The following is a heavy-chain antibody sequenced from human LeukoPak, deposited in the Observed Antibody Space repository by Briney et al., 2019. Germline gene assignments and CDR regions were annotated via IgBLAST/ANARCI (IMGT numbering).Heavy chain of an antibody. Sequence: GGSLRLSCAASGFTFGDYGMSWVRQAPGKGLEWVSGINWIGSSTGYADPVKGRFTIFRDNAKNSLYLQVNSLRVEDTALYYCARAVSSNLYYFYYLGQGTLVTVSS. CDR1: GFTFGDYG. J-gene: IGHJ4*02. V-gene: IGHV3-20*04. CDR2: INWIGSST. CDR3: ARAVSSNLYYFYY. D-gene: IGHD6-13*01.